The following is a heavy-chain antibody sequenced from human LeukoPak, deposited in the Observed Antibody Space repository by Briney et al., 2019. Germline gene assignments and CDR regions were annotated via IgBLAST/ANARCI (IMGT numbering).Heavy chain of an antibody. Sequence: PGGSLTLSCAASGFAVSANYMSWVRQAPGKGLEWVSAIYSGGSTYYADSVKGRFTISRDNSKNTLYLQMNSLRAEDTAVYYCACGYSYGHEDYWGQGTLVTVSS. V-gene: IGHV3-53*01. J-gene: IGHJ4*02. D-gene: IGHD5-18*01. CDR1: GFAVSANY. CDR3: ACGYSYGHEDY. CDR2: IYSGGST.